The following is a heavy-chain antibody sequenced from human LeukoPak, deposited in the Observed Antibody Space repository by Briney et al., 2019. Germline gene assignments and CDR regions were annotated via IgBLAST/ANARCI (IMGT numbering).Heavy chain of an antibody. CDR1: GGSFSGYY. J-gene: IGHJ5*02. Sequence: SETLSLTCAVYGGSFSGYYWSWIRQPPGKGLEWIGEITHSGSTTYNPSLKSRFTISVDTSKNQFSLKLASLTAADTAVYYCARRPIVGSTGFYFDPWGPGTLVTVSS. D-gene: IGHD1-26*01. CDR3: ARRPIVGSTGFYFDP. CDR2: ITHSGST. V-gene: IGHV4-34*01.